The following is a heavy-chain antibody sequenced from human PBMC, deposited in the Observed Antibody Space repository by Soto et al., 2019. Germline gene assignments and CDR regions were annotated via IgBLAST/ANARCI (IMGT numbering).Heavy chain of an antibody. CDR3: ARESNHYQDFFQN. CDR1: GYPFPSFE. Sequence: ASVKVSCKTSGYPFPSFEVHWIRQAPGQRPEWMGGISNAGSGNTKYPQKFQDRLTITGDKRATTVYMALSSLTSEDTATYYCARESNHYQDFFQNWGQGTQVTVSS. V-gene: IGHV1-3*01. J-gene: IGHJ4*02. D-gene: IGHD2-2*01. CDR2: ISNAGSGNT.